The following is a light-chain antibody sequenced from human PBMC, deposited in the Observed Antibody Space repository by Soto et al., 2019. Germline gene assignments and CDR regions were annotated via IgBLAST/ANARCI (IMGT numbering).Light chain of an antibody. J-gene: IGLJ2*01. CDR3: QTWGTGIVV. CDR2: LNTDGSY. Sequence: QSVLTQPPSASASLGASVKVTCTLSSGHRNYAIAWHQQQPEKGPRYLMKLNTDGSYTKGDGIPGRFSGSSSGAERYLTISSLQSDDEADYYCQTWGTGIVVFGGGTKLTVL. V-gene: IGLV4-69*01. CDR1: SGHRNYA.